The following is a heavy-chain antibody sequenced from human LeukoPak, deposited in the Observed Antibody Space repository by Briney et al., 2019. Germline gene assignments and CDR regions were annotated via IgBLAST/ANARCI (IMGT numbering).Heavy chain of an antibody. Sequence: GSLRLSCAASGFSFTSYAMSWVRQAPGKGLEWVSYISSSGSTIYYTDSVKGRFTISRDNAKNSLYLQMNSLRAEDTAVYYCAKDLKEGLDWFDPWGQGTLVTVSS. CDR3: AKDLKEGLDWFDP. V-gene: IGHV3-48*04. J-gene: IGHJ5*02. D-gene: IGHD3-16*01. CDR1: GFSFTSYA. CDR2: ISSSGSTI.